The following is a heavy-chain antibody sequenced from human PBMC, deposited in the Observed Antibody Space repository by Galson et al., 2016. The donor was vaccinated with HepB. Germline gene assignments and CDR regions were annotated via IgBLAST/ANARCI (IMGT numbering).Heavy chain of an antibody. CDR3: AKEVGTVHPSNWFDP. CDR1: GFTFSSYA. CDR2: ISRSGDAT. V-gene: IGHV3-23*01. D-gene: IGHD1-26*01. J-gene: IGHJ5*02. Sequence: SLRLSCAASGFTFSSYAMDWVRQAPRKGLEWVSAISRSGDATYYADSVKGHFTIFRDNSKDTLYLQMNSLRAEDTAVYYCAKEVGTVHPSNWFDPWGQGTLVTVSS.